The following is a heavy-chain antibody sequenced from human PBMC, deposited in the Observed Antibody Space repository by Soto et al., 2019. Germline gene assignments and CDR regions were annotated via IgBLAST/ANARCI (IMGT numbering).Heavy chain of an antibody. D-gene: IGHD4-17*01. J-gene: IGHJ4*02. V-gene: IGHV1-18*01. CDR3: ARVLGSLDYGEYVFGY. CDR2: ISAYNGNT. Sequence: QVQLVQSGAEVKKPGASVKVSCKASGYTFTSYGISWVRQAPGQGLEWMGWISAYNGNTNYAQKLQVRVAMTTDSSTRAAYMELMSLRSDDTAVYYCARVLGSLDYGEYVFGYCVQGPLVTVSS. CDR1: GYTFTSYG.